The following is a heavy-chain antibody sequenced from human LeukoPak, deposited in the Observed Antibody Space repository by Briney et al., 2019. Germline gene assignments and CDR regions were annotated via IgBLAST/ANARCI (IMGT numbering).Heavy chain of an antibody. V-gene: IGHV3-23*01. J-gene: IGHJ4*02. Sequence: GGSLRLSCAASGFTFSGYAMSWVRQAPGKGLEWVSAISGSGGSTYYADSVKGRFTISRDNSKNTLYLQMNSLRAEDTAVYYCAKGVYYDSSGADYWGQGTLVTVSS. CDR3: AKGVYYDSSGADY. CDR2: ISGSGGST. D-gene: IGHD3-22*01. CDR1: GFTFSGYA.